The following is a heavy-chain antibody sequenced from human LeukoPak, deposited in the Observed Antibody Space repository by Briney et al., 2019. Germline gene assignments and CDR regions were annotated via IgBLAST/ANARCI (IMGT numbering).Heavy chain of an antibody. CDR1: GGSITSSHYY. J-gene: IGHJ4*02. CDR2: FYYSGST. V-gene: IGHV4-39*01. Sequence: SETLSLTCTVSGGSITSSHYYWGWIRQPPGKGLEWIGSFYYSGSTNYNPSLKSRVTISVDTSKNQFSLKLSSVTAADTAVYYCVYYYGSGSVEYWGQGTLVTVSS. CDR3: VYYYGSGSVEY. D-gene: IGHD3-10*01.